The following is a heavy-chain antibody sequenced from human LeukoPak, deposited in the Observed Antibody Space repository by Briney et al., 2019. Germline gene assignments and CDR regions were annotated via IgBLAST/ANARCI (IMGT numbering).Heavy chain of an antibody. J-gene: IGHJ4*02. CDR2: IWYDGSNK. D-gene: IGHD5-24*01. Sequence: GGSLRLSWVAAGFTFSSYGMHWVRQAAGKGLEWVAVIWYDGSNKYYADSVKGRFTISRDNSKNTLYLQMNSLRAEDTAVYYCASFRGGYAPGIDYWGQGTLVTVSS. V-gene: IGHV3-33*01. CDR1: GFTFSSYG. CDR3: ASFRGGYAPGIDY.